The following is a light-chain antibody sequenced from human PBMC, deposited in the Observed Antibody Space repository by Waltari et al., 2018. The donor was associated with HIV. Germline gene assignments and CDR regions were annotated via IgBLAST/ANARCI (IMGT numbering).Light chain of an antibody. CDR2: DDR. V-gene: IGLV2-23*02. CDR1: GSDVGNFNF. J-gene: IGLJ3*02. Sequence: QSALTQPASVSESLGQSITISCTGGGSDVGNFNFVSWYQQRTGKAPRLMIYDDRQRPSGVSTRFSDSKSGNTASLTISGLQVEDEADYYCCSYGGDNTFVFGGGTTVTVL. CDR3: CSYGGDNTFV.